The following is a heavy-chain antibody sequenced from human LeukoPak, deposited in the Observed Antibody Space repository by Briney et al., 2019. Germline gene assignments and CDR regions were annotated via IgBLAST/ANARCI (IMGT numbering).Heavy chain of an antibody. V-gene: IGHV1-2*02. D-gene: IGHD3-16*01. CDR1: GYTFTGYY. CDR3: ARGEYSNGYPYRLDS. J-gene: IGHJ4*02. Sequence: ASVKVSCKASGYTFTGYYMHWVRQAPGQGLEWMGWINPNSGGTNYAQKFQGRVTMTRDTSISTAYMELSRLRFDDTAMYYCARGEYSNGYPYRLDSWGQGTLVTVSS. CDR2: INPNSGGT.